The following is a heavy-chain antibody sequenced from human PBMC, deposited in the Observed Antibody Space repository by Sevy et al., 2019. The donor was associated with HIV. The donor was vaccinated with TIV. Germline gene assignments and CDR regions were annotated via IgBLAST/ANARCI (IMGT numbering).Heavy chain of an antibody. CDR1: GGSISSYY. Sequence: SETPSLTCTVSGGSISSYYWSWIRQPPGKGLEWIGYIYYSGSTNYNPSLKSRVTISVDTSKNQFSLKLSSVTAADTAVYYCARAPDAGWFDPWGQGTLVTVSS. CDR3: ARAPDAGWFDP. V-gene: IGHV4-59*01. J-gene: IGHJ5*02. CDR2: IYYSGST.